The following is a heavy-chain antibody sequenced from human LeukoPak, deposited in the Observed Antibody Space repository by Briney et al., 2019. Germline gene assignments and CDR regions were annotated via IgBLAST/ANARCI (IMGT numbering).Heavy chain of an antibody. CDR2: IYYSGST. J-gene: IGHJ4*02. CDR3: ARKQGDY. Sequence: SETLSLTCTVSGDSITSYYWTWIRQPPGKGLEWIGYIYYSGSTNYNPSLKSRVTISVDTSKNQFSLRLSSVTAADTAVYYCARKQGDYWGQGTRVTVSS. CDR1: GDSITSYY. V-gene: IGHV4-59*01. D-gene: IGHD1/OR15-1a*01.